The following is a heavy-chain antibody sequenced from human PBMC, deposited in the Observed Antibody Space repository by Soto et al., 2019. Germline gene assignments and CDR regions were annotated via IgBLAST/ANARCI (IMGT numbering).Heavy chain of an antibody. D-gene: IGHD3-10*01. CDR3: ANNCGSGSYSMGY. J-gene: IGHJ4*02. CDR1: GFTFSSYG. CDR2: ISNDGNFK. V-gene: IGHV3-30*18. Sequence: QVQLVESGGGVVQPGRSLRLSCAASGFTFSSYGMHWDRQAAGKGLEWVAVISNDGNFKVYADSVKGRFTISRDNSENTLYLQMNSPRPEDTAVYYCANNCGSGSYSMGYWGQGTLVTVSS.